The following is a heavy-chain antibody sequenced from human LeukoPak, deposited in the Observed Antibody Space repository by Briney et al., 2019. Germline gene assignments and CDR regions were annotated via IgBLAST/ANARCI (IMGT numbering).Heavy chain of an antibody. CDR2: IIPILGIA. Sequence: GASVKVSCKSSGGTFSSYAISWVRQAPGQGLEWMGRIIPILGIANYAQKFQGRVTMTRDTSISTAYMELSRLRSDDTAVYYCARGGALVVVVPAAMQQTPRYWGQGTLVTVSS. V-gene: IGHV1-69*04. J-gene: IGHJ4*02. CDR3: ARGGALVVVVPAAMQQTPRY. CDR1: GGTFSSYA. D-gene: IGHD2-2*01.